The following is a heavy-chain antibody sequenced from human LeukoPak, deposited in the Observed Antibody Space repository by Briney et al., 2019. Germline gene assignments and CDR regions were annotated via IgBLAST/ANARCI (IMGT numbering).Heavy chain of an antibody. CDR1: GYTFTSYY. V-gene: IGHV1-46*01. D-gene: IGHD3-10*01. J-gene: IGHJ4*02. CDR2: INPSGGST. CDR3: ARDSIFLEKPHYYGSGSPNLYFDY. Sequence: ASVKVPCKASGYTFTSYYMHWVRQAPGQGLEWMGIINPSGGSTSYAQKFQGRVTMTRDTSTSTVYMELSSLRSEDTAVYYCARDSIFLEKPHYYGSGSPNLYFDYWGQGTLVTVSS.